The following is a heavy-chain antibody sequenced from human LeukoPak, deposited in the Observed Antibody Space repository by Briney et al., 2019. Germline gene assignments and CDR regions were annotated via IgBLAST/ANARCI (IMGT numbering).Heavy chain of an antibody. J-gene: IGHJ4*02. V-gene: IGHV3-74*01. CDR3: IRDFLTVTTNDY. D-gene: IGHD4-11*01. CDR2: IKTDGSDR. Sequence: SGGSLRLSCVVSGFRFSDYWMHWVRKAPGKGLVWVSGIKTDGSDRRYADFVTGRFTIPRDNAKNTLFLQMNSLRAEDTAVYYCIRDFLTVTTNDYWGQGTLATVSS. CDR1: GFRFSDYW.